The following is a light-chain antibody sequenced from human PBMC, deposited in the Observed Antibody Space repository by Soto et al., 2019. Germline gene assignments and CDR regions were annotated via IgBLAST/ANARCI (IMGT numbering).Light chain of an antibody. J-gene: IGLJ3*02. CDR3: YSAADNNWV. CDR2: KDS. CDR1: VLAKKY. V-gene: IGLV3-27*01. Sequence: SSELTQPSSVSVSPGQTARITCSGDVLAKKYARWFQQKPGQAPVLVIYKDSERPSGIPERFSGSSSGTTVTLTISRAQVEDEADYYCYSAADNNWVFGGGTKLTVL.